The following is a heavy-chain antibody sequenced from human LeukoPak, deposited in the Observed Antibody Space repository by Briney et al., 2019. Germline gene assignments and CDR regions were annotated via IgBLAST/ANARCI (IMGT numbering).Heavy chain of an antibody. CDR2: IYYSGST. D-gene: IGHD4-17*01. CDR3: ARDSDYGDYVIYYYYYGMDV. CDR1: GGSISSYY. V-gene: IGHV4-59*01. Sequence: SETLSLTCTVSGGSISSYYWSWIRQPPGKGLEWIGYIYYSGSTNYNPSLKSRVTISVDTSKNQFSLKLSSVTAADTAVYYCARDSDYGDYVIYYYYYGMDVWGQGTTVTVSS. J-gene: IGHJ6*02.